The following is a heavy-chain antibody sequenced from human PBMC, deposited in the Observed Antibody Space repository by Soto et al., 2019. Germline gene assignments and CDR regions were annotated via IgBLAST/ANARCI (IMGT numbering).Heavy chain of an antibody. CDR1: GFTFSSYS. D-gene: IGHD3-22*01. CDR2: ISSSSSTL. J-gene: IGHJ4*02. CDR3: ARDLYFHDSSGYPDY. Sequence: GGSLRLSCSASGFTFSSYSMNWVRQAPGKGLEWVSYISSSSSTLYYADSVKGRFTISRDNAKNSLYLQMNSLRDEDTAVYYCARDLYFHDSSGYPDYWGQGPLVTVSS. V-gene: IGHV3-48*02.